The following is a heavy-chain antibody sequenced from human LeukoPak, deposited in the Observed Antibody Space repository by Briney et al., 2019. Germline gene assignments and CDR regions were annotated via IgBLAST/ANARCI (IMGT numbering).Heavy chain of an antibody. J-gene: IGHJ2*01. CDR1: GYSISSGYY. CDR3: ARQGERGIESDYWYFDL. V-gene: IGHV4-38-2*01. CDR2: IYHSGST. Sequence: SETLSLTCAVSGYSISSGYYWGWIRQPPGKGLEWIGSIYHSGSTYYNPSLKSRVTISVDTSKNQFSLKLSSVTAADTALYYCARQGERGIESDYWYFDLWGRGTLVTVSS. D-gene: IGHD7-27*01.